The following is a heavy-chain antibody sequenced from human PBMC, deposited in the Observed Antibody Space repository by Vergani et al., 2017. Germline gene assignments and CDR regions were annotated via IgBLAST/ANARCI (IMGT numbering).Heavy chain of an antibody. J-gene: IGHJ1*01. D-gene: IGHD4-17*01. CDR3: ASPSTDGDPEYFQH. Sequence: QVQLVQSGAEVKKPGSSVKVSCKASGGTFSSYAISWVRQAPGQGLEWMGRIIPILGIANYAQKFQGRVTITADKSTSTAYMELSSLRSEDTAVYYCASPSTDGDPEYFQHWGQASLVTVSS. V-gene: IGHV1-69*04. CDR2: IIPILGIA. CDR1: GGTFSSYA.